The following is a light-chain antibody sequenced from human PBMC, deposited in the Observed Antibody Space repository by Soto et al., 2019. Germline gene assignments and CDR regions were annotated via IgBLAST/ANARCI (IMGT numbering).Light chain of an antibody. CDR2: DVS. CDR3: SSYTSSSTPVV. J-gene: IGLJ2*01. Sequence: QSVLTQPASVSGSPGQSITISCTGTSSDVGGYNYVSWYQQHPGKAPKLMIYDVSNRPSGVSNRFSGSKPGNTASLTISGLQAEDEADYYCSSYTSSSTPVVFGGGTKVTVL. V-gene: IGLV2-14*01. CDR1: SSDVGGYNY.